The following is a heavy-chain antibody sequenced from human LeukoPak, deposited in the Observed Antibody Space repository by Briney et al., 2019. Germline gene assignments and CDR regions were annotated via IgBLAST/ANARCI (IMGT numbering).Heavy chain of an antibody. V-gene: IGHV3-7*04. CDR3: ARDFLGFSDS. CDR2: INEDGSQT. CDR1: GFTFSMYF. Sequence: GGSLRLSCAASGFTFSMYFMRWVRQAPGKGLEWVASINEDGSQTYYVDSVKGRFTISRDNAKNSLYLQMSSLRAEDTAVYYCARDFLGFSDSWGQGTLVTVSS. J-gene: IGHJ4*02. D-gene: IGHD1-26*01.